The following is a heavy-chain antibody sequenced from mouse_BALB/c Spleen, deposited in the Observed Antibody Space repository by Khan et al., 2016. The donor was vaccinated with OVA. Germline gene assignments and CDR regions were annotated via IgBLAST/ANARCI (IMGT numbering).Heavy chain of an antibody. CDR1: GYTFKNHG. CDR3: ARPPFFSYVMVY. CDR2: INTYTGEP. V-gene: IGHV9-3-1*01. J-gene: IGHJ4*01. Sequence: QIQLVQSGPELKKPGETVKISCKASGYTFKNHGMNWVKQAPEKGLKWMGWINTYTGEPTYVEDFKGRFAFSLETSASTAYLQINNLKNEDTATYFCARPPFFSYVMVYWGQGTSVTVSS.